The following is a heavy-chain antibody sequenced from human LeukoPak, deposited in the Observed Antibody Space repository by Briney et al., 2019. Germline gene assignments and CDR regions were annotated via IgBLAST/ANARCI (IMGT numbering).Heavy chain of an antibody. CDR3: ARGHQGSSWYGEYYYYGMDV. Sequence: PSETLSLTCAVYGGSFSGYYWSWIRQPPGKGLEWIGEINHSGSTNYNPSLKSRVTISVDTSKNQFSLKLSSVTAADTAVYYCARGHQGSSWYGEYYYYGMDVWGQGTTVTVSS. V-gene: IGHV4-34*01. J-gene: IGHJ6*02. CDR1: GGSFSGYY. CDR2: INHSGST. D-gene: IGHD6-13*01.